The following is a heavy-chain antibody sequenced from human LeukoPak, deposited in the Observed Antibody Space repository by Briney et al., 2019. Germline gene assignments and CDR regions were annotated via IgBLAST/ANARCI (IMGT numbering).Heavy chain of an antibody. V-gene: IGHV4-59*01. Sequence: SETLSLTCTVSGGSISSYYWSWIRQPPGKGLEWIGYIYYSGSTNYNPSLKSRVTISVDTSKNQFSLKLGSVTAADTAVYYCARPIYYGSGSYYTTFDYWGQGTLVTVSS. D-gene: IGHD3-10*01. J-gene: IGHJ4*02. CDR3: ARPIYYGSGSYYTTFDY. CDR1: GGSISSYY. CDR2: IYYSGST.